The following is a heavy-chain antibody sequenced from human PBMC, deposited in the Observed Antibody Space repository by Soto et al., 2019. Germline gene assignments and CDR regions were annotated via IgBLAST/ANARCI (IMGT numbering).Heavy chain of an antibody. V-gene: IGHV3-15*07. CDR2: IKSKTDGGTT. Sequence: GGSQRVSCTAAGFNFSNAGMNWVRQKPGKGLEWVGRIKSKTDGGTTDYAAPVKGRFTISRDDSKNTLYLQMNSLKTEDTAVYYCTTDLGAVAYYDILTGGYYYYYGMDVWGQGTTVTVSS. D-gene: IGHD3-9*01. J-gene: IGHJ6*02. CDR1: GFNFSNAG. CDR3: TTDLGAVAYYDILTGGYYYYYGMDV.